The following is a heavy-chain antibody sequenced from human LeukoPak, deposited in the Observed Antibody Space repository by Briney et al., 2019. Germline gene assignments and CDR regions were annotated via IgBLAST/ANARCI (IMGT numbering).Heavy chain of an antibody. D-gene: IGHD6-13*01. V-gene: IGHV3-23*01. J-gene: IGHJ4*02. Sequence: PGGSLRLSCAASGFTFSSEAMTWVRQAPGKGLEWVSAMSGSAGNTYYADSVKGRFTISRDNSKNTLYLQMNSLRAEDTAVYYCAKVSWAAAGDFDYWGQGTLVTVSS. CDR3: AKVSWAAAGDFDY. CDR2: MSGSAGNT. CDR1: GFTFSSEA.